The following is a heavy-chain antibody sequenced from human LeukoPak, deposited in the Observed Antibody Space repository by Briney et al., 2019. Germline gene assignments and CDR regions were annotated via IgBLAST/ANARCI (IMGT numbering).Heavy chain of an antibody. CDR1: GGSISSSSYY. Sequence: PSETLSLTCTVSGGSISSSSYYWGWLRQPPGKGLEWIGTIYYSGSTYYNPSLKSRVTISVDTSKKQFSLKLTSVTAADTAVYYCARVLCGGDCRYYYYHGMDVWGQGTTVTVSS. J-gene: IGHJ6*02. D-gene: IGHD2-21*02. CDR2: IYYSGST. V-gene: IGHV4-39*07. CDR3: ARVLCGGDCRYYYYHGMDV.